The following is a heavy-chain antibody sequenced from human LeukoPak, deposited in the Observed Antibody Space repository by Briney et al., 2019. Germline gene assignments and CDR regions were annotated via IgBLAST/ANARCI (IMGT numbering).Heavy chain of an antibody. J-gene: IGHJ5*02. CDR2: INPNSGGT. D-gene: IGHD6-13*01. Sequence: ASVKVSCKASGYTFTGYYMHWVRQAPGQGLEWMGWINPNSGGTNYAQKFQGRVTMTRDTSISTAYMELSRLRSDDTAVYYCARDLHGYSSPVSMTYNWFDPWGQGTLVTVSS. CDR3: ARDLHGYSSPVSMTYNWFDP. CDR1: GYTFTGYY. V-gene: IGHV1-2*02.